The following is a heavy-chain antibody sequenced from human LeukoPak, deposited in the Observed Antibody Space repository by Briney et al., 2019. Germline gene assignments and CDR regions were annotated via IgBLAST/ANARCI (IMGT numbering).Heavy chain of an antibody. V-gene: IGHV4-59*01. CDR2: IYYSGST. Sequence: SETLSLTCTVSGGSISSYYWSWIRQPPGKGLEWIGYIYYSGSTNYNPSLKSRVTISVDTSKNQFSLKVSSVTAADTAVYYCARVAAAGNSKYFDYWGQGTLVTVSS. J-gene: IGHJ4*02. CDR3: ARVAAAGNSKYFDY. CDR1: GGSISSYY. D-gene: IGHD6-13*01.